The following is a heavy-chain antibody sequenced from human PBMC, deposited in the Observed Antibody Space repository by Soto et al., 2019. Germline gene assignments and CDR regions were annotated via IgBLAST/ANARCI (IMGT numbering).Heavy chain of an antibody. CDR2: IYYSGTT. Sequence: SETLSLTCTVSGGSITNYLWSWIRQSRGKGLDWIGYIYYSGTTNYNPSLMSRVTISVDTSKTHVSLKLTSVTAADTAVYYCARVYGSGSVTNWFDPWARGSLVPV. J-gene: IGHJ5*02. D-gene: IGHD3-10*01. V-gene: IGHV4-59*01. CDR1: GGSITNYL. CDR3: ARVYGSGSVTNWFDP.